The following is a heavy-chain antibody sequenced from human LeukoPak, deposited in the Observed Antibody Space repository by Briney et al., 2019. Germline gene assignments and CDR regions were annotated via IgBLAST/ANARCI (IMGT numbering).Heavy chain of an antibody. CDR1: GFTFSTYG. Sequence: GGSLRLSCAASGFTFSTYGMNWVRQAPGKGLEWVSSVSGATGNSYYVGSVKGRFTISRENARNSLYLQMNSLRAEDTAMYYCARQMQSHGDFDSWGQGTLVTVSS. V-gene: IGHV3-23*01. J-gene: IGHJ4*02. D-gene: IGHD3-16*01. CDR3: ARQMQSHGDFDS. CDR2: VSGATGNS.